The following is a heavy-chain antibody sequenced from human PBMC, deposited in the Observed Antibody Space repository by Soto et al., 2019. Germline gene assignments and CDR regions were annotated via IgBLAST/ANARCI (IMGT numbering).Heavy chain of an antibody. CDR2: ISAYNGNT. CDR3: ARDRHPTYYYGSGRYQFDY. CDR1: GYTFTSYG. J-gene: IGHJ4*02. D-gene: IGHD3-10*01. Sequence: ASVKVSCKASGYTFTSYGISWVRQAPGQGLEWMGWISAYNGNTNYAQKLQGRVTMTTDTSTSTAYMELRSLRSDDTAVYYCARDRHPTYYYGSGRYQFDYWGQGTLVTVSS. V-gene: IGHV1-18*01.